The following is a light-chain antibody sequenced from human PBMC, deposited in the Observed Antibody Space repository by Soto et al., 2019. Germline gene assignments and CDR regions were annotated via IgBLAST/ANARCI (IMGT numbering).Light chain of an antibody. V-gene: IGLV2-11*01. J-gene: IGLJ3*02. CDR2: DVS. Sequence: QSVLTQPRSVSGSPGQSVTISCTGTSSDVGGYNYVSWYQQHPGKAPKLMIYDVSKRPSGVPDRFSGSKSGNTASLTISGLQAEDEADYYCCSYAGSYTLHWVFGGGTKLTVL. CDR1: SSDVGGYNY. CDR3: CSYAGSYTLHWV.